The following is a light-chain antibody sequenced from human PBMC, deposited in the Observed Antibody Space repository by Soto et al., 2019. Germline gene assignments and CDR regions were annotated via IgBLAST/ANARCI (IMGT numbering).Light chain of an antibody. Sequence: QSVLTQPASVSGSPGQSITISCTGTSSDVGGYNYVSWYQQHPGKAPKLMIYEVSNRPSGVSNRFSGSKSGNTASLTISGLQAEDEADYCCSSYTSSSTRVFGGGPKLTVL. CDR3: SSYTSSSTRV. CDR2: EVS. V-gene: IGLV2-14*01. CDR1: SSDVGGYNY. J-gene: IGLJ3*02.